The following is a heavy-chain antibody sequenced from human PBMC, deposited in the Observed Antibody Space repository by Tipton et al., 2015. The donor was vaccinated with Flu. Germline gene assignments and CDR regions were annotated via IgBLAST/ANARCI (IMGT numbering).Heavy chain of an antibody. V-gene: IGHV3-53*01. CDR3: ARVGGSWSRYFDY. CDR2: IYSGGST. Sequence: SLRLSCAASGFTVSSNYMSWVRQAPGKGLEWVSVIYSGGSTYYADSVKGRFTISRDNSKNTLYLQMNSLRAEDTAVYYCARVGGSWSRYFDYWGQGTLVPVSS. D-gene: IGHD2-15*01. J-gene: IGHJ4*02. CDR1: GFTVSSNY.